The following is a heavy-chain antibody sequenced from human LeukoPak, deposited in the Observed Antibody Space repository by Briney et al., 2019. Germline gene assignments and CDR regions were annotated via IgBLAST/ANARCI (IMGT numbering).Heavy chain of an antibody. CDR1: GFTFSSYW. J-gene: IGHJ6*03. CDR3: ARDQTGDKPLLNKYYYYMDV. D-gene: IGHD7-27*01. CDR2: IKQDGSEK. V-gene: IGHV3-7*01. Sequence: GGSLRLSCAASGFTFSSYWMSWVRQAPGKGLEWVANIKQDGSEKYYVDSVKGRFTISRDNAKNSLYLQMNSPRAEDTAVYYCARDQTGDKPLLNKYYYYMDVWGKGTAVTVSS.